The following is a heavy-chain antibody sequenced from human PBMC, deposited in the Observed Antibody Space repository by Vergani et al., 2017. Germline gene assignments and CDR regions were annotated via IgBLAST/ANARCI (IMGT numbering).Heavy chain of an antibody. CDR1: GFTFSSYA. J-gene: IGHJ4*02. V-gene: IGHV3-23*01. CDR3: GRGSDNYN. CDR2: IKNTGDST. D-gene: IGHD5-24*01. Sequence: EVQLLQSEGAVVQPGGSLRLSCVASGFTFSSYAMRWVRQGHGQGLEWVSSIKNTGDSTHYAYSVKGRFTISRDNSKNTLYLQMNSLRVEDTAVYYCGRGSDNYNWGQGTLVTVSS.